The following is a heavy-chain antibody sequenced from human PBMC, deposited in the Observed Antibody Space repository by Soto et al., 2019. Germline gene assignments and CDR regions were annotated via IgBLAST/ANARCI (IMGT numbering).Heavy chain of an antibody. D-gene: IGHD3-16*01. Sequence: GGSLRLSCSSSGFTISSYWMHWVRQAPGKGLVWVSRINSDESSTDYADSVKGRFTISRDNAKNTLYLQMNSLRAEDTALYYCARSKATFGKNWFDPWGQGTLVTVSS. V-gene: IGHV3-74*01. J-gene: IGHJ5*02. CDR3: ARSKATFGKNWFDP. CDR2: INSDESST. CDR1: GFTISSYW.